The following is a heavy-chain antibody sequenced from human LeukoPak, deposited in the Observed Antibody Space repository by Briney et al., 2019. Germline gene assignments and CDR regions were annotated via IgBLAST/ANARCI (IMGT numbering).Heavy chain of an antibody. CDR2: IDAAGGT. CDR1: GFTFSNYD. J-gene: IGHJ2*01. V-gene: IGHV3-13*01. D-gene: IGHD4-17*01. CDR3: ARRAYGDYGRWYYDL. Sequence: GGALILSCAAAGFTFSNYDMHWGRQPSGRGLEWVSGIDAAGGTNYPDSVKGRIAISRENAKNSLYLQMNSLRVGDTDVYYCARRAYGDYGRWYYDLWGRGTLVTVSS.